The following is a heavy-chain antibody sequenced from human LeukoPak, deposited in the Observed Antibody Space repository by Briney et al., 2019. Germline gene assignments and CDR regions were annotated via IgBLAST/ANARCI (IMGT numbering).Heavy chain of an antibody. J-gene: IGHJ6*02. CDR3: ARGSDYYDSSGYYAPYYYGMDV. V-gene: IGHV4-34*01. CDR2: XXHXXTT. Sequence: GXXXHXXTTNYTPSLKTPVTISVETSKNQFSLKLSSVTAADTAVYYCARGSDYYDSSGYYAPYYYGMDVWGQGTTVTVSS. D-gene: IGHD3-22*01.